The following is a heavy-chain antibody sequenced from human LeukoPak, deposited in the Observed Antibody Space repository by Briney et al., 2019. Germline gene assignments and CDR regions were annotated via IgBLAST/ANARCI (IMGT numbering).Heavy chain of an antibody. J-gene: IGHJ6*04. V-gene: IGHV3-23*01. CDR1: GFTFSNYA. CDR2: FSGSGGST. CDR3: AELGITMIGGV. D-gene: IGHD3-10*02. Sequence: GGSLRLSCAASGFTFSNYAMSWVRQAPGKGLEWVSAFSGSGGSTYYADSVKGRFTISRDNAKNSLYLQMNSLRAEDTAVYYCAELGITMIGGVWGKGTTVTISS.